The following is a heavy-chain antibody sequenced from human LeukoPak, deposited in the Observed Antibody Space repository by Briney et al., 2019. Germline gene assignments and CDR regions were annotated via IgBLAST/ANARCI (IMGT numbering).Heavy chain of an antibody. V-gene: IGHV1-2*02. D-gene: IGHD1-1*01. Sequence: ASVKVSCKAFGYTFTDYYIHWVRQAPGQGLEWMGWTNPNSGGTNYAQKFQGRVTLTRDTSISTAYMELSRLKSDDTAVYYCARHIKRTAAVDIWGQGTMVTVSS. J-gene: IGHJ3*02. CDR1: GYTFTDYY. CDR3: ARHIKRTAAVDI. CDR2: TNPNSGGT.